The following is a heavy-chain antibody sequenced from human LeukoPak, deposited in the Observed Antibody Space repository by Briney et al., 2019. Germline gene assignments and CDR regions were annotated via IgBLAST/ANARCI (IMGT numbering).Heavy chain of an antibody. CDR2: INSDGGRT. Sequence: GGSLRLSCAASGFTFSSYWMHWVRQAPGKGLVWVSRINSDGGRTSYADSVKGRFTISRDNAKNTLYLQMNSLRVEDTAVYYCARETPRRGETRDGYRWGQGTVVTVSS. V-gene: IGHV3-74*01. J-gene: IGHJ4*02. CDR3: ARETPRRGETRDGYR. CDR1: GFTFSSYW. D-gene: IGHD5-24*01.